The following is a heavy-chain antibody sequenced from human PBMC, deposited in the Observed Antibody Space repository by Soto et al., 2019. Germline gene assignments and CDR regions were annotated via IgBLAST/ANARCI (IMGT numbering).Heavy chain of an antibody. CDR2: IYSDGST. J-gene: IGHJ4*02. V-gene: IGHV3-66*01. Sequence: EVPLVESGGGLVQPGGSLRLSCAASGFTVNSNYMSWVRQAPGKGLEWVSVIYSDGSTYYADSVKGRFIISRDNSNNTLYSQMNSLRAEDTAVYYCATLTKYDILTGFYPCWGQGTLVTVSS. D-gene: IGHD3-9*01. CDR3: ATLTKYDILTGFYPC. CDR1: GFTVNSNY.